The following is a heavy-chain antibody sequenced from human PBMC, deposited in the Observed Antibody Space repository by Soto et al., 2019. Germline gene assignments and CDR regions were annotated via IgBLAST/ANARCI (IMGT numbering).Heavy chain of an antibody. V-gene: IGHV3-23*01. J-gene: IGHJ3*01. D-gene: IGHD3-10*01. CDR2: ISGSGGGT. Sequence: EVQLLDSGGGLVQPGGSLRLSCAASGFTFSSYAMSWVRQAPGKGLEWVSSISGSGGGTYYADSVKGRFTISRDNSKNTLSLQMNSRRAEDTAVYYCAKSRGSGSYFNPSDAFDFWGQGTMVTVSS. CDR3: AKSRGSGSYFNPSDAFDF. CDR1: GFTFSSYA.